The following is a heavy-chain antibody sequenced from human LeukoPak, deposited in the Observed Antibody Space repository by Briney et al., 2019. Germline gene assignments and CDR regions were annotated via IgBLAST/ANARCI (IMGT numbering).Heavy chain of an antibody. J-gene: IGHJ4*02. CDR3: ARVRDSSGYPFDY. Sequence: SETLSLTCSVSGGSISSYYWSWIRQPPGKGLEWIGYIYYSGSTNYNPSLKSRVTISVDTSKNQFSLKLSSVTAADTAVYYGARVRDSSGYPFDYWGQGTLVTVS. D-gene: IGHD3-22*01. CDR2: IYYSGST. V-gene: IGHV4-59*01. CDR1: GGSISSYY.